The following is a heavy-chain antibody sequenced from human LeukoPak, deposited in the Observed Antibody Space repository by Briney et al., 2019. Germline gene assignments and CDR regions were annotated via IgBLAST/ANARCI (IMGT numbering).Heavy chain of an antibody. CDR1: GFTFSDYY. V-gene: IGHV3-11*01. D-gene: IGHD3-22*01. Sequence: GGSLRLSCAASGFTFSDYYMSWIRQAPGKGLEWVSYISSSGSTIYYADSVKGRSTISRDNAKNSLYLQMNSLRAEDTAVYYCARDLRDPYYYDSSGSDYWGQGTLVTVSS. J-gene: IGHJ4*02. CDR3: ARDLRDPYYYDSSGSDY. CDR2: ISSSGSTI.